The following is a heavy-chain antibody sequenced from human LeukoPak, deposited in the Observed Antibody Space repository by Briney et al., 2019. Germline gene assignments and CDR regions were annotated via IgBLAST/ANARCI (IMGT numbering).Heavy chain of an antibody. CDR3: ARAPPSAAGYYYGLDV. V-gene: IGHV4-59*01. J-gene: IGHJ6*02. Sequence: PSETLSLTCTVSGGLISIYYWSWIRKPPGKGLEWIGYIYYSGSTNYNPSLKSRVTISVDTSKNQFSLKLTSVTAADTAEYYCARAPPSAAGYYYGLDVWGQGTTVTVSS. D-gene: IGHD6-13*01. CDR2: IYYSGST. CDR1: GGLISIYY.